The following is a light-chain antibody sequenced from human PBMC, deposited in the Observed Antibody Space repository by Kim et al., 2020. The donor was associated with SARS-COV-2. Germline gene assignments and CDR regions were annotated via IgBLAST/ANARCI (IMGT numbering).Light chain of an antibody. J-gene: IGKJ1*01. V-gene: IGKV3-15*01. CDR1: QSVSSN. Sequence: VAPGERATLSGRARQSVSSNLAWYQQKPGQAPRLLIYGASTRATGIPARFSGSGSGTEFTLTISSLQSEDFAVYYCQHYNSWPWTFGEGTKVDIK. CDR2: GAS. CDR3: QHYNSWPWT.